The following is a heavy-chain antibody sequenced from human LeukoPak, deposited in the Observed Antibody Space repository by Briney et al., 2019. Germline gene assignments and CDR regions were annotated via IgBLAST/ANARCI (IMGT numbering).Heavy chain of an antibody. J-gene: IGHJ4*02. Sequence: PGGSLRLSCAASGFIFSTYAMSWVRQAPGKGLEWVSTISGSGVNTYYADSVKGRFTITRDNSKNTLYLQMNSLRAEDTAVYYCAKDLRYSSSRSYFDCWGQGTLVTVSS. CDR2: ISGSGVNT. V-gene: IGHV3-23*01. D-gene: IGHD6-13*01. CDR1: GFIFSTYA. CDR3: AKDLRYSSSRSYFDC.